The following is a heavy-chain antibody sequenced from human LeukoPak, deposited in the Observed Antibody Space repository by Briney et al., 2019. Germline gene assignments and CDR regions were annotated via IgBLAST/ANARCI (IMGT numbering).Heavy chain of an antibody. J-gene: IGHJ4*02. Sequence: GGSLRLSCAASGFTVSSNYMSWVRQAPGKGLEWVSFIYSGGNTHYSDSVTGRFTISRDNSKNTLYLQMNSLRAEDTAVYYCARGGDYYGSGSYSRALDYWGQGTLVTVSS. V-gene: IGHV3-53*01. D-gene: IGHD3-10*01. CDR2: IYSGGNT. CDR1: GFTVSSNY. CDR3: ARGGDYYGSGSYSRALDY.